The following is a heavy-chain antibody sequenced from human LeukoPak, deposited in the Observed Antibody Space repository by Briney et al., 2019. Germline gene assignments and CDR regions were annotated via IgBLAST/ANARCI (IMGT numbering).Heavy chain of an antibody. CDR3: ARVRVDIAMVGYFQH. Sequence: GGSLRLSCAASGFTFSSYAMHWVRQAPGKGLEWVSVISYDGSNKYYADSVKGRFTISRDNSKNTLYLQMNSLRAEDTAVYYCARVRVDIAMVGYFQHWGQGTLVTVSS. D-gene: IGHD5-18*01. V-gene: IGHV3-30*04. CDR2: ISYDGSNK. J-gene: IGHJ1*01. CDR1: GFTFSSYA.